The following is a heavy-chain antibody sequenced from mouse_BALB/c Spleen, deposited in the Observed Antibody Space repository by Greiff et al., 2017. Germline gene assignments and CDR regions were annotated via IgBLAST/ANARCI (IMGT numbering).Heavy chain of an antibody. Sequence: EVKLVESGGGLVKPGGSLKLSCAASGFTFSSYTMSWVRQTPEKRLEWVATISSGGSYTYYPDSVKGRFTISRDNAKNTLYLQMSSLKSEDTAMYYCTRNSLFDYWGQGTTLTVSS. V-gene: IGHV5-6-4*01. CDR1: GFTFSSYT. J-gene: IGHJ2*01. CDR2: ISSGGSYT. CDR3: TRNSLFDY.